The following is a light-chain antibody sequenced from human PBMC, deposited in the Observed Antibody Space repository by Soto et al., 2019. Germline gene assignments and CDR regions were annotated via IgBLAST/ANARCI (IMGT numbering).Light chain of an antibody. V-gene: IGLV2-14*01. CDR1: SSDVGGYNY. Sequence: QSVRTQPASVSGSPGQSITISCNGTSSDVGGYNYVSWYQQHPGKAPKLMIYDVSNRPSGVSNRFSGSKSGNTASLTISGLQAEDEADYYCSSYTSSSTRHVVFGGGTKLTVL. J-gene: IGLJ2*01. CDR3: SSYTSSSTRHVV. CDR2: DVS.